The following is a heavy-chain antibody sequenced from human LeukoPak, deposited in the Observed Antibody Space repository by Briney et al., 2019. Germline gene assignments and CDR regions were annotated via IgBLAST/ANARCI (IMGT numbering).Heavy chain of an antibody. D-gene: IGHD2-2*02. V-gene: IGHV4-61*02. Sequence: SETLSLTCTVSGDPIRSDSYYWNWLRQPAGKGLEWIGRIYASGSTNYNPSLKSRVTISVDTSKNQFSLKLSSVTAADTAVYYCARGYCSSTSCYSYFDYWGQGTLVTVSS. J-gene: IGHJ4*02. CDR1: GDPIRSDSYY. CDR2: IYASGST. CDR3: ARGYCSSTSCYSYFDY.